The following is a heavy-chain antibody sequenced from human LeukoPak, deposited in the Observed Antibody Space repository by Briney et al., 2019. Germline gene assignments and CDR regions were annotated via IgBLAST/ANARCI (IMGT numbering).Heavy chain of an antibody. CDR3: VNQISGWVY. D-gene: IGHD6-19*01. CDR2: ISRNGGST. Sequence: PGGSLRLSCSASGFTFSTYAMHWVRQAPGKGLEYVSGISRNGGSTYYADSVKGRSTISRDSSKNTLYLQMSSLRAEDTALYYCVNQISGWVYWGQGTLVTVSS. J-gene: IGHJ4*02. V-gene: IGHV3-64D*06. CDR1: GFTFSTYA.